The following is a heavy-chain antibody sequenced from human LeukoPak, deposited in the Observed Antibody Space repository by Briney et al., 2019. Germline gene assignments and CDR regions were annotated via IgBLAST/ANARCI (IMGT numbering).Heavy chain of an antibody. V-gene: IGHV1-24*01. CDR3: ATARALLWFGESRCDAFDI. D-gene: IGHD3-10*01. Sequence: ASVKVSCKVSGYTLTELSMHWVRQAPGKGLEWMGGFDPEDGETIYAQKFQGRVTMTEDTSTDTAYMELSSLRSEDTAVYYCATARALLWFGESRCDAFDIWGQGTMVTVSS. CDR1: GYTLTELS. CDR2: FDPEDGET. J-gene: IGHJ3*02.